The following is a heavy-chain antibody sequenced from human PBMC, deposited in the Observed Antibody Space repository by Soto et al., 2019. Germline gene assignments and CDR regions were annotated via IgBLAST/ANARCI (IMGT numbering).Heavy chain of an antibody. D-gene: IGHD5-12*01. V-gene: IGHV1-46*01. CDR3: ARALGYSGYAGMDV. CDR2: INPSGGNT. J-gene: IGHJ6*02. CDR1: GYTFTSYY. Sequence: ASVKVSCKASGYTFTSYYMHWVRQAPGQGLEWMGIINPSGGNTSYAQKLQGRVTMTTDTSTSTAYMELRSLRSGDTAVYYCARALGYSGYAGMDVWGQGTTVTVSS.